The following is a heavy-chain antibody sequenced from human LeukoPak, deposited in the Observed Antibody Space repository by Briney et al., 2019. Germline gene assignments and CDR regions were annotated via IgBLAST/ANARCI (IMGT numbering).Heavy chain of an antibody. D-gene: IGHD6-13*01. J-gene: IGHJ4*02. CDR3: ASLRYSSHFDY. CDR2: IYYSGST. V-gene: IGHV4-34*01. Sequence: SETLSLTCAVYGGSFSGYYWSWIRQPPGKGLEWIGSIYYSGSTYYNPSLKSRVTISVDTSKNQFSLKLSSVTAADTAVYYCASLRYSSHFDYWGQGTLVTVSS. CDR1: GGSFSGYY.